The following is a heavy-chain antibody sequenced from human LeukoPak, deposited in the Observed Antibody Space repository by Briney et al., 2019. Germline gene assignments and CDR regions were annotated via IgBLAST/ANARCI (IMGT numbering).Heavy chain of an antibody. D-gene: IGHD5-24*01. Sequence: PGGSLRLSCAASGFTFSNYWMNWVRQAPGKGLEWIADITISGHTKNYADSVKGRFSISKDNARTSLYLQMHSLRVEDTGVYYCARGDPHADLWGQGTLVTVSS. CDR1: GFTFSNYW. CDR3: ARGDPHADL. CDR2: ITISGHTK. V-gene: IGHV3-48*04. J-gene: IGHJ5*02.